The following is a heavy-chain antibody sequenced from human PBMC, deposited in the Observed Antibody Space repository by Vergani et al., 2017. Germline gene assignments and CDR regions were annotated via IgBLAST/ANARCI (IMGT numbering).Heavy chain of an antibody. CDR1: GGTFSSNS. D-gene: IGHD3-22*01. CDR2: IIPIFGTT. CDR3: ARSSGYYSYYFDF. V-gene: IGHV1-69*13. Sequence: QGQLAQSGAEVKKPGSSVKVSCKASGGTFSSNSISWVRQAPGQGLEWMGRIIPIFGTTSYAQKFQGIVTILADESTSTAYMELSSLRSEDTAVYYCARSSGYYSYYFDFWGQGTLVTVSS. J-gene: IGHJ4*02.